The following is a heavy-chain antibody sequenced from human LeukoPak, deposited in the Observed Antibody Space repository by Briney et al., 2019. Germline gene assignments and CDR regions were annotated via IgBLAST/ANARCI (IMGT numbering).Heavy chain of an antibody. D-gene: IGHD3-3*01. CDR1: GFTFSSYA. V-gene: IGHV3-23*01. J-gene: IGHJ4*02. Sequence: PGGSLRLSCAASGFTFSSYAMSWVRQAPGKGLEWVSAISGSGGSTYYADSVKGRFTISRDNSKNTLYLQMNSPRAEDTAVYYCAKVVGYDFWSGYLGTTSFDYWGQGTLVTVSS. CDR2: ISGSGGST. CDR3: AKVVGYDFWSGYLGTTSFDY.